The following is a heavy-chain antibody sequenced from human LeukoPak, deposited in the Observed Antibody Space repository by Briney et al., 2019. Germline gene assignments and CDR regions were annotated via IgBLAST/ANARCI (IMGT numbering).Heavy chain of an antibody. CDR2: INHSGST. J-gene: IGHJ4*02. Sequence: SETLSLTCAVYGGSFSGYYWSWIRQPPGKGLEWIGEINHSGSTNYNPSLKSRVTISVDTSKNQFSLKLSSVTAADTAVYYCARDPYTGYFDYWGQGTLVTVSS. D-gene: IGHD3-16*02. V-gene: IGHV4-34*01. CDR1: GGSFSGYY. CDR3: ARDPYTGYFDY.